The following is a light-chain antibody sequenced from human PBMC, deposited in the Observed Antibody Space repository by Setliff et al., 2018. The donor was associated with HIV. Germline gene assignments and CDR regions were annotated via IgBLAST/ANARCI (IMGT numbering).Light chain of an antibody. CDR2: DVN. J-gene: IGLJ1*01. CDR1: SSDVGGYNY. V-gene: IGLV2-14*01. Sequence: ALTQPASVSGSPGHSITXSXSGTSSDVGGYNYVSWYQQHPGKAPKLMIYDVNKRPSGVSNRFSGSKSGNTASLTISGXQAEXEADYSXSSYTSRSTKVFGTGXKVTVL. CDR3: SSYTSRSTKV.